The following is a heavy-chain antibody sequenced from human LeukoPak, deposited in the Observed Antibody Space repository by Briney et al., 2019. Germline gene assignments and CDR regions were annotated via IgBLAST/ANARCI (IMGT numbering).Heavy chain of an antibody. Sequence: SETLSLTCTVSGGSISSGSYYWSWIRQPAGKGLERIGRIYTSGSTNYNPSLKSRVTISVDTSKNQFSLKLSSVTAADTAVYYCARAERWLQLNAFDIWGQGTMVTVSS. CDR2: IYTSGST. V-gene: IGHV4-61*02. D-gene: IGHD5-24*01. CDR3: ARAERWLQLNAFDI. J-gene: IGHJ3*02. CDR1: GGSISSGSYY.